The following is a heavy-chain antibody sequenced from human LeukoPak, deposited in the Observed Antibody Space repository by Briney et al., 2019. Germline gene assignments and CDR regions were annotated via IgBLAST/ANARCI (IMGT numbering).Heavy chain of an antibody. J-gene: IGHJ4*02. CDR1: GFTFSSYG. Sequence: GGSLRLSCAASGFTFSSYGMSWVRQAPGKGLEWVSAISGSGGSTYYADSVKGRFTISRDNSKNTLYLQMNSLRAEDTAVYYCAKDGGATMTYYFDYWGQGTLVTVSS. V-gene: IGHV3-23*01. CDR3: AKDGGATMTYYFDY. D-gene: IGHD1-26*01. CDR2: ISGSGGST.